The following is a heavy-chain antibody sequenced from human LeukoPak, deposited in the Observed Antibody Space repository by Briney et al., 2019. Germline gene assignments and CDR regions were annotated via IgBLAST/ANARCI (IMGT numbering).Heavy chain of an antibody. CDR1: GFTFSSYS. D-gene: IGHD3-22*01. Sequence: GGSLRLSCVASGFTFSSYSMNWVRQAPGKGLEWVSSISSGSSNIYYADSVKGRFTISRDNAKNSLYLQMNSLRAEDTAVYYCAREHYYDSSPYWGQGTLVTVSS. CDR3: AREHYYDSSPY. CDR2: ISSGSSNI. J-gene: IGHJ4*02. V-gene: IGHV3-21*01.